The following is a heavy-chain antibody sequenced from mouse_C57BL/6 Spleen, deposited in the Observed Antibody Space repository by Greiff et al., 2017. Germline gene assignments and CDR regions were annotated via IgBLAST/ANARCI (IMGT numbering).Heavy chain of an antibody. V-gene: IGHV1-69*01. J-gene: IGHJ3*01. CDR3: ARAPDGYYAWFAY. Sequence: QVQLQQPGAELVMPGASVKLSCKASGYTFTSYWMHWVKQRPGQGLEWIGEIDPSDSYTNYKQKFKGKSTLTVDKSSSTAYMQLSSLTSEDSAVYYCARAPDGYYAWFAYWGQGTLVTVSA. CDR2: IDPSDSYT. D-gene: IGHD2-3*01. CDR1: GYTFTSYW.